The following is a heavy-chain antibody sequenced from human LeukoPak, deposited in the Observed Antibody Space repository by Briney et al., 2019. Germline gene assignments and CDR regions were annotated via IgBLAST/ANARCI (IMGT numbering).Heavy chain of an antibody. CDR2: INHSGST. CDR3: ARVGYSGYDSILGALGMDV. Sequence: TSETLSLTCAVYGGSFSGYYWSWIRQPPGKGLEWIGEINHSGSTNYNPSLKSRVTISVDTSKNQFSLKLSSVTAADTAVYYCARVGYSGYDSILGALGMDVWGQGTTVTVSS. D-gene: IGHD5-12*01. CDR1: GGSFSGYY. J-gene: IGHJ6*02. V-gene: IGHV4-34*01.